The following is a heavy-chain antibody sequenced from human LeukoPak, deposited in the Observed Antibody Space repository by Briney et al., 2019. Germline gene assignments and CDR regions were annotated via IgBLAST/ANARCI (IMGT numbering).Heavy chain of an antibody. D-gene: IGHD3-10*01. CDR1: GLTFSGYW. J-gene: IGHJ4*02. Sequence: GGSLRLSCAASGLTFSGYWMSWVRQAPGKGLEWVANIKPDGSEKYYVDSVKGRFTISRDNAKNSLYLQMTSLRAEDTALYDCASGSGDYSGEGTLVTVSS. V-gene: IGHV3-7*02. CDR3: ASGSGDY. CDR2: IKPDGSEK.